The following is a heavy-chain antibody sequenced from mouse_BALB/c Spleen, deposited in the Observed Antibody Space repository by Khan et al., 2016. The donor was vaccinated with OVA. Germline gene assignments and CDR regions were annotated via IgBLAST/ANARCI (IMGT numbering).Heavy chain of an antibody. J-gene: IGHJ2*01. V-gene: IGHV1-4*01. CDR2: INPTSGYA. Sequence: VQLQQSGAELARPGASVKMSCKASGYSFTNCTMHWVKQRPGQGLEWIGYINPTSGYANYNQKFKDKATLTADKTSTTAYMQRSSLTSDDSAVDYCVRIPVPPDNFAYWGQGTTLTVSS. CDR1: GYSFTNCT. CDR3: VRIPVPPDNFAY.